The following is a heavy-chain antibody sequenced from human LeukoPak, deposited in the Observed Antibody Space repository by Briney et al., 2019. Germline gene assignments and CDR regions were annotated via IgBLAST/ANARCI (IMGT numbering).Heavy chain of an antibody. J-gene: IGHJ4*02. CDR2: IYSGGST. D-gene: IGHD5-12*01. V-gene: IGHV3-66*02. CDR1: GFTVSSNY. Sequence: QAGGSLRLSCAASGFTVSSNYMSWVRQAPGKGLEWVSVIYSGGSTYYADSVKGRFTISRDNSKNTLYLQMNSLRAEDTAVYYCAKDKHSGYDLLDYWGQGTLVTVSS. CDR3: AKDKHSGYDLLDY.